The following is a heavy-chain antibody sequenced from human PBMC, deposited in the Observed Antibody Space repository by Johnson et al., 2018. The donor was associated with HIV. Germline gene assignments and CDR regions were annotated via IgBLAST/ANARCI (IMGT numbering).Heavy chain of an antibody. J-gene: IGHJ3*02. V-gene: IGHV3-30-3*01. CDR2: ISYDGSNE. CDR1: GFTFSSYV. CDR3: ARQRRAGPFDAFDI. Sequence: QVQLVESGGGVVHPGRSLRLSCAASGFTFSSYVMQWVRQAPGKGLEWVAFISYDGSNEYFADSVKGRFTISRDNFKNTLYLQMNSLRAEDTAVYYCARQRRAGPFDAFDIWGQGIMVTVSS. D-gene: IGHD6-19*01.